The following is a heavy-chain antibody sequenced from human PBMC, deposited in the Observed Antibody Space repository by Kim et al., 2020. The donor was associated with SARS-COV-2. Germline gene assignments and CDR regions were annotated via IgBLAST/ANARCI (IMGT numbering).Heavy chain of an antibody. Sequence: ASVKVSCKASGYTFTSYAMHWVRQAPGQRLEWMGWINAGNGNTKYLQKFQGRVTITRDTSASTAYMELSSLRSDDTAVFYCARDSYYDIFRYFYYYMDVW. D-gene: IGHD3-9*01. CDR2: INAGNGNT. J-gene: IGHJ6*03. V-gene: IGHV1-3*01. CDR3: ARDSYYDIFRYFYYYMDV. CDR1: GYTFTSYA.